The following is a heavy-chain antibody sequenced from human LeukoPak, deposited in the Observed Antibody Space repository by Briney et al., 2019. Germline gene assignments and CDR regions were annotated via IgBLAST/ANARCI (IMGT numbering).Heavy chain of an antibody. J-gene: IGHJ4*02. CDR2: ISYDGSNK. Sequence: TGGSLRLSCAASGFTFSSYAMHWVRQAPGKGLEWVAVISYDGSNKYYADSVKGRFTISRDNSKNTLYLQMNSLRAEDTAVYYCAKLAVVAADGGDDYWGQGTLVTVSS. V-gene: IGHV3-30-3*01. D-gene: IGHD2-15*01. CDR3: AKLAVVAADGGDDY. CDR1: GFTFSSYA.